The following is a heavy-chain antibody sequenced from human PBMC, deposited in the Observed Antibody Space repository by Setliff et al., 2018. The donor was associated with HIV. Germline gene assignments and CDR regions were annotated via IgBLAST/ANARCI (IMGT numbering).Heavy chain of an antibody. D-gene: IGHD3-3*01. CDR1: GGSISRGGRY. V-gene: IGHV4-31*03. J-gene: IGHJ4*01. Sequence: NPSETLSLTCTVSGGSISRGGRYWGWVRQHPGRGLEWVGYVYYSGESFYNPSLRGRITILQDKSKNQFSLEVRSVTAADTAIYYCASALVGGASPFDYWGQGALVTVSS. CDR3: ASALVGGASPFDY. CDR2: VYYSGES.